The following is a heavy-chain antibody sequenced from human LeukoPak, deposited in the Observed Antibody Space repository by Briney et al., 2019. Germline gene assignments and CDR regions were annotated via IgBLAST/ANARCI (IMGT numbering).Heavy chain of an antibody. D-gene: IGHD1-26*01. CDR2: IYYSGST. CDR3: ARDALGVDV. Sequence: SETLSLTCAVSGGSISSYFWTWIRQPPGKGLEWIGYIYYSGSTNYNPSLKSRVTISVDTSKSQFSLRLNSVTAADTAVYYCARDALGVDVWGQGTTVTVSS. J-gene: IGHJ6*02. CDR1: GGSISSYF. V-gene: IGHV4-59*01.